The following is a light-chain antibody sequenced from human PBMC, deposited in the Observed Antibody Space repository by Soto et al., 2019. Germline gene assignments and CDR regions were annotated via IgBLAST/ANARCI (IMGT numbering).Light chain of an antibody. Sequence: DIQMTQTPSTRSASVGDRVTMTCRASQSISNSLAWYQQKPGKAPKLLIYRASALQSGVPSRFSGSGSGTEFTLTISSLQPEDFATYYCQQLNSYPLTFGGGTKVDIK. V-gene: IGKV1-5*03. CDR1: QSISNS. CDR3: QQLNSYPLT. J-gene: IGKJ4*01. CDR2: RAS.